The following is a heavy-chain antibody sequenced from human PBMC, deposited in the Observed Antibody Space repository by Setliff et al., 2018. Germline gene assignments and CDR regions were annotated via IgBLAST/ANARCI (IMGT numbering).Heavy chain of an antibody. D-gene: IGHD5-12*01. J-gene: IGHJ6*03. Sequence: ASVKVSCKTSGYTFTTYAISWMRQAPGQGLEWMGWINTNTGNPSYAQGFTGRFVFSLDTSVSTAYLQISSLKADDTAVYYCARASRYGTIRYRGDYYMDVWGKGITVTVS. CDR1: GYTFTTYA. V-gene: IGHV7-4-1*02. CDR2: INTNTGNP. CDR3: ARASRYGTIRYRGDYYMDV.